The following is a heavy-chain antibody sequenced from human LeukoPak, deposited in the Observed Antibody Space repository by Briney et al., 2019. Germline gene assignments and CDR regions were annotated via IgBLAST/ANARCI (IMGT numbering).Heavy chain of an antibody. CDR3: AKDIGYCSGGSCSADFYGMDV. CDR2: TNCDGNNI. D-gene: IGHD2-15*01. V-gene: IGHV3-9*01. J-gene: IGHJ6*02. CDR1: GFSFEDYG. Sequence: PGMSLRLSCVASGFSFEDYGMHWVRQVPGKGLEWVSGTNCDGNNIGYGDSVKGRFIVSRDNAKNSLYLQMNSLRPEDTALYYCAKDIGYCSGGSCSADFYGMDVWGQGTTVTVSS.